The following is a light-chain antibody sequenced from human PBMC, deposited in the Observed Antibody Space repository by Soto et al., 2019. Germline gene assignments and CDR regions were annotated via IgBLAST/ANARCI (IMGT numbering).Light chain of an antibody. CDR3: CSYAGSSTVL. Sequence: QSALTQPASVSGSPGQSITISCTGTSSDVGSYNLVSWYQQHPGKAPKHMIYEGSKRPSGVSNRFSGSQSGTTASLSISALQAEGETDYYCCSYAGSSTVLFGGGTQLSVL. J-gene: IGLJ7*01. V-gene: IGLV2-23*01. CDR1: SSDVGSYNL. CDR2: EGS.